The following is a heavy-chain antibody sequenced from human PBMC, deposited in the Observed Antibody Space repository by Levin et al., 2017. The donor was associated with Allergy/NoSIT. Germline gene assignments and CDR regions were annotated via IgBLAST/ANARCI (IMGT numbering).Heavy chain of an antibody. CDR2: IYPGDSDT. CDR3: ARRGTRDYYYYMDV. J-gene: IGHJ6*03. Sequence: GESLKISCQGSGYSFTSYWIGWVRQMPGKGLEWVGIIYPGDSDTRYSPSFQGQVTIPADKFISPAYLQGGSLKASDTAIYYCARRGTRDYYYYMDVWGKGTTVTVSS. D-gene: IGHD1-1*01. V-gene: IGHV5-51*01. CDR1: GYSFTSYW.